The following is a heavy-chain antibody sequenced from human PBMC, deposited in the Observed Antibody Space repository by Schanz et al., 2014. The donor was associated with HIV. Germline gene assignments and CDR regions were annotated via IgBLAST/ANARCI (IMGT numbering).Heavy chain of an antibody. V-gene: IGHV4-61*08. CDR1: GGSISSGGYF. CDR2: IYYSGST. D-gene: IGHD3-10*01. J-gene: IGHJ4*02. CDR3: ARVIGGSGSYWPFDY. Sequence: QVQLQESGPGLVKPSQTLSLTCTVSGGSISSGGYFWSWIRQHPGKGLEWIGYIYYSGSTNYNPALKSRVTISVDTSKNQFSLKLSSVTATDTAVYYCARVIGGSGSYWPFDYWGQGALVTVSS.